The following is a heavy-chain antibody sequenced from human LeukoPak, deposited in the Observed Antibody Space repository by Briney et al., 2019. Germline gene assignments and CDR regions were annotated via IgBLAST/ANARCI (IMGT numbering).Heavy chain of an antibody. D-gene: IGHD3-3*01. V-gene: IGHV4-59*01. CDR2: IYYSGST. Sequence: SETLSHTCTVSGVSISSYYWSWIRQPPGKGLEWIGYIYYSGSTNYNPSLKSRVTISVDTSKNQFSLKLSSVTAADTAVYYCARGVLRFYGMDVWGQGTTVTVSS. CDR3: ARGVLRFYGMDV. J-gene: IGHJ6*02. CDR1: GVSISSYY.